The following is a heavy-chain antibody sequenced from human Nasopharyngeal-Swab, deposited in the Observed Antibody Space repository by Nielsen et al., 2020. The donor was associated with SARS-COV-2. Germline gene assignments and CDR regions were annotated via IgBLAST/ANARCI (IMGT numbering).Heavy chain of an antibody. Sequence: GSLRLSCDVYGGSFSGYYWSWIRQPPGKVLEWIGEINHSGSTNHNPSLKSRVTMSVDTSKNQFSLKLSSVTAADTAVYYCARLFGTNRGFGVVRYYYYHGMDVWGQGTTVTVSS. V-gene: IGHV4-34*01. CDR2: INHSGST. J-gene: IGHJ6*02. CDR3: ARLFGTNRGFGVVRYYYYHGMDV. CDR1: GGSFSGYY. D-gene: IGHD3-3*01.